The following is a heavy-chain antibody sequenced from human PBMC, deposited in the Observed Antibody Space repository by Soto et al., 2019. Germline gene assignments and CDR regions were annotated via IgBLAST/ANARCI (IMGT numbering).Heavy chain of an antibody. Sequence: SETLSLTCTVSGGSISSYYWSWIRQPPGKGLEWIGYIYYSGSTNYNPSLKSRVTISVDTSKNQFSLKLSSVTAADTAVYYCARGRGSMVLYCFDYWGQGTLVTVSS. D-gene: IGHD3-10*01. V-gene: IGHV4-59*01. CDR2: IYYSGST. CDR1: GGSISSYY. J-gene: IGHJ4*02. CDR3: ARGRGSMVLYCFDY.